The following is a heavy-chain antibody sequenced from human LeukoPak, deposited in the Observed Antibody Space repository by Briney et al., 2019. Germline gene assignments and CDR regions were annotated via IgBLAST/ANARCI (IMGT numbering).Heavy chain of an antibody. CDR1: GFTFSNHA. Sequence: GGSLRLSCAVSGFTFSNHAMSWVRQAPGKGLEWVSTIGGGGGDRYYADSMKGRFTISRDNSKNTLYLQMNSLRAEDTAVYYCAKDYSSSVWGQGTLVTVSS. CDR2: IGGGGGDR. D-gene: IGHD6-13*01. V-gene: IGHV3-23*01. J-gene: IGHJ4*02. CDR3: AKDYSSSV.